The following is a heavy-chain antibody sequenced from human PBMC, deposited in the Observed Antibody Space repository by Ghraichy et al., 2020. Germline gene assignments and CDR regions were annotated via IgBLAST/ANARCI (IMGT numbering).Heavy chain of an antibody. D-gene: IGHD6-13*01. CDR1: GGSFSGYY. Sequence: SETLSLTCAVYGGSFSGYYWSWIRQPPGKGLEWIGEINHSGSTNYNPSLKSRVTISVDTSKNQFSLKLSSMTAADTAVYYCARGPYIAAAGTAGAFDIWGQGTMVTVSS. CDR3: ARGPYIAAAGTAGAFDI. J-gene: IGHJ3*02. CDR2: INHSGST. V-gene: IGHV4-34*01.